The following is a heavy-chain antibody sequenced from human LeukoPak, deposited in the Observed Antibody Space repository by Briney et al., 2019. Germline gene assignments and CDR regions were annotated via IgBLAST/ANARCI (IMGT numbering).Heavy chain of an antibody. Sequence: PSETLSLTCTVSGGSISSSSYYWGWLRQPPGKGLEWIGSIYYSGSTYYNPSLKSRVTISVYTSKNQFSLKLSSVTAADTAVYYCARHLAVVTAIAYWGQGTLVTVSS. CDR2: IYYSGST. J-gene: IGHJ4*02. CDR3: ARHLAVVTAIAY. D-gene: IGHD2-21*02. CDR1: GGSISSSSYY. V-gene: IGHV4-39*01.